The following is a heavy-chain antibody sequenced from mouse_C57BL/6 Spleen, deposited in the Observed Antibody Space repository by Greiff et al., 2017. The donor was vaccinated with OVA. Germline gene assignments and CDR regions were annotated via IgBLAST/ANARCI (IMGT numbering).Heavy chain of an antibody. CDR2: INPNNGGT. CDR3: ARSETTVVPYYFDY. D-gene: IGHD1-1*01. CDR1: GYTFTDYY. J-gene: IGHJ2*01. Sequence: EVQLQQSGPELVKPGASVKISCKASGYTFTDYYMNWVKQSHGKSLEWIGDINPNNGGTSYNQKFKGKATLTVDKSSSTAYMELCSLTSEDSAVYYCARSETTVVPYYFDYWGQGTTLTVSS. V-gene: IGHV1-26*01.